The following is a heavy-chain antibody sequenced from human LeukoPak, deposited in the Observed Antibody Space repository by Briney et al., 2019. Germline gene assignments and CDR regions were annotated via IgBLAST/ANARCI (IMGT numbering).Heavy chain of an antibody. CDR2: IRSKANSYAT. CDR1: GVTFSGFA. D-gene: IGHD3-22*01. V-gene: IGHV3-73*01. J-gene: IGHJ6*02. CDR3: TRTPYDSSGWPTSYYGMDL. Sequence: GGSLRLSCAASGVTFSGFAMHWVRQASGEGLEWVGRIRSKANSYATAYAASVKGRFNISRDDSKNTAYLQMNSLKTEDTAVYYCTRTPYDSSGWPTSYYGMDLWGQGTTVTVSS.